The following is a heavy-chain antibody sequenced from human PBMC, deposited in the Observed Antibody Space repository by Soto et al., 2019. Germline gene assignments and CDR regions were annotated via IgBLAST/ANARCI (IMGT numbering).Heavy chain of an antibody. CDR2: INPNSGGT. CDR3: ASLAAAGSYYYYGMYV. J-gene: IGHJ6*02. CDR1: GYTFTGYY. V-gene: IGHV1-2*02. Sequence: QVQLVQSGAEVKKPGASVKVSCKASGYTFTGYYMHWVRQAPGQGLEWMGWINPNSGGTNYAQKFQGRVTMTRDTSRSTAYMELSRLRSDDTAVYYCASLAAAGSYYYYGMYVWGQGTTVTVSS. D-gene: IGHD6-13*01.